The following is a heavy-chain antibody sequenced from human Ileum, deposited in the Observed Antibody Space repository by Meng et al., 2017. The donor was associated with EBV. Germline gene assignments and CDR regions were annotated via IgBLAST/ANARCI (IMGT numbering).Heavy chain of an antibody. D-gene: IGHD2-21*01. CDR1: GFPLRSYW. CDR2: INPDGSVI. V-gene: IGHV3-74*01. CDR3: AKDCFGDKDS. J-gene: IGHJ4*02. Sequence: VQVMGAGGGLVRAGGSLRLSWGASGFPLRSYWVHWVRQAPGKGLVWVSRINPDGSVINYADSVKGRFTISRDNAKNTVYLQMNNLRADDTAVYYCAKDCFGDKDSWGQGTLVTVSS.